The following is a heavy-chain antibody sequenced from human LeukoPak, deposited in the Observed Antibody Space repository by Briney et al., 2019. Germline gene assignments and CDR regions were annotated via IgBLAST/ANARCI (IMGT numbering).Heavy chain of an antibody. Sequence: SETLSLTCTVPGGSISSYYWSWIRQPPGKGLEWIGYMSYSGSTNYNPSLKSRVTISVDTSKNQFSLKLSSVTAADTAVYYCARDEGYGDYNSWFDPWGQGTLVTVSS. CDR3: ARDEGYGDYNSWFDP. V-gene: IGHV4-59*01. CDR1: GGSISSYY. D-gene: IGHD4-17*01. CDR2: MSYSGST. J-gene: IGHJ5*02.